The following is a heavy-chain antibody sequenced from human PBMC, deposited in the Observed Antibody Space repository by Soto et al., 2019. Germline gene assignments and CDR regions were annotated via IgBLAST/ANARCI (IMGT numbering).Heavy chain of an antibody. CDR1: RGTFTNYA. V-gene: IGHV1-69*01. J-gene: IGHJ4*02. CDR2: IMPFFGSG. D-gene: IGHD3-22*01. CDR3: ARDRAGYYSHFVY. Sequence: QVYLVQSGAEVKKPGSSVKVSCKALRGTFTNYAFSWVRQAPGQGLEWMGGIMPFFGSGNYAQKFQGRINITADESTSSVYLELTSLRSEDTAVYYCARDRAGYYSHFVYWGQGTLVTGSS.